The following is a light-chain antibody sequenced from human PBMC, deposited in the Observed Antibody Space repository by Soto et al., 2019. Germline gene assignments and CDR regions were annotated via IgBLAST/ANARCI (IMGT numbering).Light chain of an antibody. CDR3: SSHAGSINVA. Sequence: QSVLTQPPSASGSPGQSVTISCTGTSSDVGGYNYVSWYQQHPDKAPKLMIYEVSKRPPGVPDRFSGSKSGNTASLTVSGLRAEDEADYYCSSHAGSINVAFGGGTKVTVL. J-gene: IGLJ2*01. CDR2: EVS. V-gene: IGLV2-8*01. CDR1: SSDVGGYNY.